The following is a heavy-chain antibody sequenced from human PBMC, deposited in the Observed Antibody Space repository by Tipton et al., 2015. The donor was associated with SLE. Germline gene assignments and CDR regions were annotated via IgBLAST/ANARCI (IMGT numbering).Heavy chain of an antibody. J-gene: IGHJ5*01. Sequence: TLSLTCAVNGGSLSGYYWVWIRQPPEKGLEWIGEINHSGSTNYNPSLKSRVTISVDTSKNQFSLKLSSVTAADTALYYCARGGSWFDSWGQGTPVTVSS. D-gene: IGHD3-10*01. V-gene: IGHV4-34*01. CDR1: GGSLSGYY. CDR3: ARGGSWFDS. CDR2: INHSGST.